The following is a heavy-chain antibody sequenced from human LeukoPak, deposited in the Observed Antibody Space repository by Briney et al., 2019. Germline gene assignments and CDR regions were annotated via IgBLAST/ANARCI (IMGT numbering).Heavy chain of an antibody. CDR3: ARERDGYRNFDY. J-gene: IGHJ4*02. Sequence: SGTLSLTCTVSGGSTSSYYWSWIRQPPGKGLEWIGYIYYSGSTNYNPSLKSRVTISVDTSKNQFSLKLSSVTAADTAVYYCARERDGYRNFDYWGQGTLVTVSS. D-gene: IGHD5-24*01. V-gene: IGHV4-59*01. CDR1: GGSTSSYY. CDR2: IYYSGST.